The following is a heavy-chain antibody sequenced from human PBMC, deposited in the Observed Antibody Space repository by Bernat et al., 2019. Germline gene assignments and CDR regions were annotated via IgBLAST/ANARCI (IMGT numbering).Heavy chain of an antibody. Sequence: QVQLVESGGGVVQPGRSLRLPCAASGFTFSSYGMHWVRQAPGKGLEWVAVIWYDGSNKYYADYVKSRFTIYGDNSKNTLCLQMNSLRAEDTAVYYCARTGIAVGGVENYFDYWGQGTMVTVSS. CDR3: ARTGIAVGGVENYFDY. J-gene: IGHJ4*02. D-gene: IGHD6-19*01. CDR2: IWYDGSNK. V-gene: IGHV3-33*01. CDR1: GFTFSSYG.